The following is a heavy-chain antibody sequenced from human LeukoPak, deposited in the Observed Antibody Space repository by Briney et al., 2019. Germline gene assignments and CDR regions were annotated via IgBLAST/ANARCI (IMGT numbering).Heavy chain of an antibody. J-gene: IGHJ4*02. Sequence: GGSLRLSCAASGFTFSSYGMHWVRRAPGKSLEWVSFIQFDDSRKYYAESVKGRFTISRDNSKNTVYLQMNSLRGEDTAVYYCAKDPRPRSFDSTGYTDFWGQGTLVTVSS. CDR3: AKDPRPRSFDSTGYTDF. D-gene: IGHD3-22*01. CDR1: GFTFSSYG. CDR2: IQFDDSRK. V-gene: IGHV3-30*02.